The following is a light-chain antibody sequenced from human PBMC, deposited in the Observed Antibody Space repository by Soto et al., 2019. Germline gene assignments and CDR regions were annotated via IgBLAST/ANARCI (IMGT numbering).Light chain of an antibody. J-gene: IGKJ1*01. CDR2: KAS. CDR1: QSISSW. CDR3: QQYGSSSPWT. Sequence: DIQMTQSPSTLSASVGDRVTITCRASQSISSWLAWYQQKPGKAPKLLIYKASSLETGVPSRFSGSGSGTEFTLIISRLQPDDFARYYCQQYGSSSPWTFGQGTKVEIK. V-gene: IGKV1-5*03.